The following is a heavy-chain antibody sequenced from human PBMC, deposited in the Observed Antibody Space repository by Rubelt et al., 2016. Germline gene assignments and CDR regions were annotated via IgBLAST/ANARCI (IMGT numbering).Heavy chain of an antibody. CDR3: ARGKLPLDY. V-gene: IGHV3-21*01. Sequence: VRQAPGKGLEWVSSISSSSSYIYYADSVKGRFTISRDNAKNSLYLQMNSLRAEDTAVYYCARGKLPLDYWGQGTLVTVSS. D-gene: IGHD2-15*01. J-gene: IGHJ4*02. CDR2: ISSSSSYI.